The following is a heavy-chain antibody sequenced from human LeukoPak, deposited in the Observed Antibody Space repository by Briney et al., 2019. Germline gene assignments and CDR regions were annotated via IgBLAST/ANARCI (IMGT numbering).Heavy chain of an antibody. CDR1: GGSFKNYA. D-gene: IGHD3-22*01. J-gene: IGHJ5*02. CDR2: VIPIFGTA. V-gene: IGHV1-69*13. CDR3: ARSYLVFNWFDP. Sequence: SVKVSCKASGGSFKNYAISWLRQAPGQGLEWMGGVIPIFGTANFSENFRDRVTFTADEATRTAFMELSSLRSEDTAIYFCARSYLVFNWFDPWGQGTLVTVSS.